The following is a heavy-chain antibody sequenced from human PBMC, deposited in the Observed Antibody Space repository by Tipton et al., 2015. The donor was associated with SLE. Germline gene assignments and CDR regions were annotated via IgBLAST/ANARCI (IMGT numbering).Heavy chain of an antibody. CDR3: ASSSPGYTSGGGSLDY. Sequence: TLSLTCTVSGGSIIRGSYYWSWIRQPAGKGLEWIGRIYTSGSTNYNPSLKSRVTISVDKSKDQLSLKLSSVTAADTAVYYCASSSPGYTSGGGSLDYWGQGTLVTVSS. D-gene: IGHD6-19*01. CDR2: IYTSGST. J-gene: IGHJ4*02. V-gene: IGHV4-61*02. CDR1: GGSIIRGSYY.